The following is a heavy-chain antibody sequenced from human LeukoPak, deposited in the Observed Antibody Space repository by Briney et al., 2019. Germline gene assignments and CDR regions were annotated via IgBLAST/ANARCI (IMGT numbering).Heavy chain of an antibody. CDR3: ARDSATQPRDIVVVPAAMHYYYYYGMDV. V-gene: IGHV3-30*04. D-gene: IGHD2-2*01. CDR2: ISYDGSNK. CDR1: GFTLSSYA. J-gene: IGHJ6*04. Sequence: GGSLRLSCAASGFTLSSYAMHWVRQAPGKGLEWVAVISYDGSNKYYADSVKGRFTISRDNSKNTLYLQMNSLRAEDTAVYYCARDSATQPRDIVVVPAAMHYYYYYGMDVWGKGTTVTVSS.